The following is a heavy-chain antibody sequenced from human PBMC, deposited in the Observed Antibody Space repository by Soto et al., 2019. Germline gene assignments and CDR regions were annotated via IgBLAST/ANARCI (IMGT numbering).Heavy chain of an antibody. D-gene: IGHD4-17*01. CDR3: ARETTVTTLGLGFDY. CDR2: INPSGGST. J-gene: IGHJ4*02. Sequence: ASVKVSCKASGYTFTSYYMHWVRQAPGQGLEWMGIINPSGGSTSYAQKFKGRVTMTRDTSTSTVYMELSSLRSEDTAVYYCARETTVTTLGLGFDYWGQGTLVTVSS. V-gene: IGHV1-46*03. CDR1: GYTFTSYY.